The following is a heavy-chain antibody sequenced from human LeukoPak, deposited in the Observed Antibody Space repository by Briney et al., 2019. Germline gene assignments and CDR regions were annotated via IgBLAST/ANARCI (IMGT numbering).Heavy chain of an antibody. J-gene: IGHJ6*03. CDR2: INHGGST. CDR1: GGSFSGYY. Sequence: SETLSLTCAVYGGSFSGYYWSWIRQPPGKGLEWIGEINHGGSTNYNPSLKSRVTISVDTSKNQFSLKLSSVTAADTAVYYCARVGEYCSGGSCYSPEVYYYMDVWGKGTTVTVSS. CDR3: ARVGEYCSGGSCYSPEVYYYMDV. D-gene: IGHD2-15*01. V-gene: IGHV4-34*01.